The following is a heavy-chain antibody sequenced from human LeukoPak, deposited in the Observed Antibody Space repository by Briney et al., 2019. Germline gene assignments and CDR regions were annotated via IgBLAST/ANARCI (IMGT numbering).Heavy chain of an antibody. CDR1: GFTFSSYW. CDR2: IKQDGSEK. CDR3: ARFIRYCSSTSCQTEYYYYYGMDV. D-gene: IGHD2-2*01. J-gene: IGHJ6*02. Sequence: GGSLRLSCAASGFTFSSYWMSWVRQAPGKGLEWVANIKQDGSEKYYVDSVKGRFTISRDNAKNSLYLQMNSLRAEDTAVYYCARFIRYCSSTSCQTEYYYYYGMDVWGQGTTVTVSS. V-gene: IGHV3-7*01.